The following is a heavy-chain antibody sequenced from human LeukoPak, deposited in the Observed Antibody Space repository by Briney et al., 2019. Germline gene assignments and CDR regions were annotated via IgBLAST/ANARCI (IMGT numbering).Heavy chain of an antibody. V-gene: IGHV1-2*04. J-gene: IGHJ3*02. CDR1: GYTFTGYY. Sequence: GASVKVSCKASGYTFTGYYMHWVRQAPGQGLEWMGWINPNSGGTNYAQKFQGWVTMTRDTSISTAYMELSRLRSDDTAVYYCARVEGYCSSTSCGDAFDIWGQGTMVTVSS. CDR3: ARVEGYCSSTSCGDAFDI. CDR2: INPNSGGT. D-gene: IGHD2-2*01.